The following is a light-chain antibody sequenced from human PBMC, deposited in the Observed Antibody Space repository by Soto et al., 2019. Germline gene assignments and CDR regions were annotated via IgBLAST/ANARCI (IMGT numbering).Light chain of an antibody. J-gene: IGKJ4*01. V-gene: IGKV3-20*01. CDR2: GAS. Sequence: EIVLTQSPGTLSLSPGERATLSCRASQSVSSSHLAWYQQKPGQAPRLLIYGASSRATGIPDGFSGSGSGTDFTLTISRLEPEDFAVYYCQQDGSPLTFGGGTKVDIK. CDR1: QSVSSSH. CDR3: QQDGSPLT.